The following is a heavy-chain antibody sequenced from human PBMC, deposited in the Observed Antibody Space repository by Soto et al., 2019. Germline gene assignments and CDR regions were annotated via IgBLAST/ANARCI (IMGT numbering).Heavy chain of an antibody. CDR1: GYTFTSYG. V-gene: IGHV1-18*01. CDR2: ISAYNGNT. CDR3: ARVVYDYIWESYRYTQDQPPAS. J-gene: IGHJ5*02. Sequence: QVQLVQSGAEVKKPGASVKVSCKASGYTFTSYGISWVRQAPGQGLEWMGWISAYNGNTNYAQKLQGRVTMTTDTSTSEADMELRSLRSDDTAVYYCARVVYDYIWESYRYTQDQPPASWGQGTLVIVSS. D-gene: IGHD3-16*02.